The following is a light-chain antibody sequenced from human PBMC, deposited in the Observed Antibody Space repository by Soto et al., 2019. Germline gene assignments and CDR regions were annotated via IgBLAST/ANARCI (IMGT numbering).Light chain of an antibody. Sequence: QSTLTQPASVSGSPGQSITISCTGTSSDVGGYNYVSWYQQHPGKAPKLMIYEVSNRPSGVSNRFSGSKSGNTASLTISGLQAEDEADYYCSSYTSSSLCVFGTRTKVTVL. CDR1: SSDVGGYNY. V-gene: IGLV2-14*01. CDR3: SSYTSSSLCV. J-gene: IGLJ1*01. CDR2: EVS.